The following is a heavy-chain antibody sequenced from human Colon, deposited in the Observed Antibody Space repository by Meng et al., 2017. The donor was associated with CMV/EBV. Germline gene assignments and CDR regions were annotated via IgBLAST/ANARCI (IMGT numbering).Heavy chain of an antibody. CDR1: GYTFTHHG. CDR3: VVVPAAIGPLGAFDI. CDR2: ISTQSGNA. Sequence: ASVKVSCKAAGYTFTHHGIAWVRQAPGQGLEWMGWISTQSGNAIYSENLQGRVTMTRDTSTNTAYLELASLTSDDTAVYYCVVVPAAIGPLGAFDIWGQGTMVTVSS. J-gene: IGHJ3*02. D-gene: IGHD2-2*01. V-gene: IGHV1-18*01.